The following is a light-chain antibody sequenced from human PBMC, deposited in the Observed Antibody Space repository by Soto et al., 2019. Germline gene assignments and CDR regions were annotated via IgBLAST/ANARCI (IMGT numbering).Light chain of an antibody. CDR3: QQYGSSGT. CDR2: GAS. Sequence: EIVLTQSPVTLSVSPGERATLSCRASQSVSNNYLAWYQQKPGQAPRLLIYGASNRATGIPDRFSGSGSGTDFTLTISRLEPEDFAVYYCQQYGSSGTFGQGTKGDIK. V-gene: IGKV3-20*01. J-gene: IGKJ1*01. CDR1: QSVSNNY.